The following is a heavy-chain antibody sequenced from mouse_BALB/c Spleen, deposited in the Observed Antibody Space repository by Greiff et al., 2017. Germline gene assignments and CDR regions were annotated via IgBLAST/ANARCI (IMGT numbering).Heavy chain of an antibody. Sequence: VQLKESGPGLVKPSQSLSLTCSVTGYSITSGYYWNWIRQFPGNKLEWMGYISYDGSNNYNPSLKNRISITRDTSKNQFFLKLNSVTTEDTATYYCAREGLLGRAWFAYWGQGTLVTVSA. V-gene: IGHV3-6*02. CDR2: ISYDGSN. CDR3: AREGLLGRAWFAY. D-gene: IGHD4-1*01. CDR1: GYSITSGYY. J-gene: IGHJ3*01.